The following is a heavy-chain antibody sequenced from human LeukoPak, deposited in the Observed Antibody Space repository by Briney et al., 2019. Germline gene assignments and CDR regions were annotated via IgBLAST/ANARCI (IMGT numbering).Heavy chain of an antibody. CDR3: ARVGATRDFDF. Sequence: PSETLSLTCTVSGGSISSYYWGWIRQPPGKGLEWIGYIYYSGTTNYNASLKSRLTISVDTSKNQFSLKLSSVTAADTAIYYCARVGATRDFDFWGRGTLVTVSS. D-gene: IGHD1-26*01. J-gene: IGHJ4*02. CDR1: GGSISSYY. V-gene: IGHV4-59*01. CDR2: IYYSGTT.